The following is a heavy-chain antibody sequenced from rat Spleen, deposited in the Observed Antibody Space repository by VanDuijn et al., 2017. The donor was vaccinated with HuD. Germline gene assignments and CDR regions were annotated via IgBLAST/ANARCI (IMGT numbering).Heavy chain of an antibody. CDR1: GFTFSNYD. Sequence: EVQLVESGEGLVQPGRSLKLSCAASGFTFSNYDMAWVRQAPTKGLEWVASISTSGGSTYYRDSVKGRFTVSRDNAKSTLYLQMDSLRSEDTATYDCARRDLPMFPFDYWGQGVMVTVSS. CDR2: ISTSGGST. V-gene: IGHV5-25*01. CDR3: ARRDLPMFPFDY. J-gene: IGHJ2*01. D-gene: IGHD1-12*01.